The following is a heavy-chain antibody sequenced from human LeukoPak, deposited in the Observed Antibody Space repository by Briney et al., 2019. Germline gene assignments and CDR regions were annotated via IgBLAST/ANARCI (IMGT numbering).Heavy chain of an antibody. V-gene: IGHV3-23*01. CDR3: ARSLRGWFDP. J-gene: IGHJ5*02. CDR2: ISGSGDST. Sequence: GGSLRLSCAASGFTFSSYAMSWVRQAPGKGLEWVSAISGSGDSTYYGDSVKGRFTISRDNSKNTLYLQMNSLRAEDTAVYYCARSLRGWFDPWGQGTLVTVSS. CDR1: GFTFSSYA.